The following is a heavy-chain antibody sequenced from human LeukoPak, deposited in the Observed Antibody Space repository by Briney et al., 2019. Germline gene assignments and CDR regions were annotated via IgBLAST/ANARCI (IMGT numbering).Heavy chain of an antibody. D-gene: IGHD3-22*01. V-gene: IGHV3-23*01. CDR2: ISGSGGST. CDR3: AKVPYSGYYDSSGYYYYFDY. Sequence: PGGSLRVSCAASGFTFTSYAMSWVRQAPGKGLERVSAISGSGGSTYYADSVQGRFTISRDNSKNTLYLQMTSLRAEDTAVYYCAKVPYSGYYDSSGYYYYFDYWGQGTLVTVSS. J-gene: IGHJ4*02. CDR1: GFTFTSYA.